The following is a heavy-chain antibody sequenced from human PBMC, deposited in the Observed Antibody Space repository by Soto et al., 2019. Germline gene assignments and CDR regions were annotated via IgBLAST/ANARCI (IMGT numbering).Heavy chain of an antibody. D-gene: IGHD3-22*01. J-gene: IGHJ5*02. Sequence: QVQLQESGPGLVKPSETLSLTCTVSGGSIASYYWTWIRQPPGKGLEWIGYVYYTGTTTYSPALKSRVTISVDTSMNQISLKLSSVTAADTAFYYCARLGGYYQSLDTWGQGNLVTVSS. CDR3: ARLGGYYQSLDT. CDR1: GGSIASYY. CDR2: VYYTGTT. V-gene: IGHV4-59*08.